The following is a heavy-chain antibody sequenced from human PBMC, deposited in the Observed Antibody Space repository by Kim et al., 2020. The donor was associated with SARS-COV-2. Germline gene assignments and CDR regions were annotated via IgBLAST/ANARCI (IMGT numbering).Heavy chain of an antibody. J-gene: IGHJ6*03. CDR3: ASTNTISSFYYYYMDV. D-gene: IGHD3-9*01. V-gene: IGHV4-34*01. CDR2: INHSGST. Sequence: SETLSLTCAVYGGSFSGYYWSWIRQPPGKGLEWIGEINHSGSTNYNPSLKSRVTISVDTSKNQFSLKLSSVTAADTAVYYCASTNTISSFYYYYMDVWGKGTTVTVSS. CDR1: GGSFSGYY.